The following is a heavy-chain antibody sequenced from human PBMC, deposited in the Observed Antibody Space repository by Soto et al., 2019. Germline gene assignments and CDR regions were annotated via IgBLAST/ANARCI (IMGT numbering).Heavy chain of an antibody. CDR2: ISSSGSTI. CDR3: AKELVNSGWTYFDY. CDR1: GFTFSSYE. Sequence: EVQLVESGGGLVQPGGSLRLSCAASGFTFSSYEMNWVRQAPGKGLEWVSYISSSGSTIYYADSVKGRFTISRDNAKNSLYLQMNSLRAEDTAVYYCAKELVNSGWTYFDYCGQGTLVTVSS. V-gene: IGHV3-48*03. J-gene: IGHJ4*02. D-gene: IGHD6-19*01.